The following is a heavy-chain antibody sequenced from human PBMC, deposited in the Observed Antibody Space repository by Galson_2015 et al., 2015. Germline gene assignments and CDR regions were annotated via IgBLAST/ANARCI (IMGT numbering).Heavy chain of an antibody. CDR3: ARDSSGWYQGWFDP. Sequence: SLRLSCAASGFTFSSYWMSWVRQAPGKGLEWVANIKQDGSEKYNVDSVKGRFTISRDNAKNSLYLQMNSLRAEDTAVYYCARDSSGWYQGWFDPWGQGTLVTVSS. J-gene: IGHJ5*02. CDR2: IKQDGSEK. V-gene: IGHV3-7*01. D-gene: IGHD6-19*01. CDR1: GFTFSSYW.